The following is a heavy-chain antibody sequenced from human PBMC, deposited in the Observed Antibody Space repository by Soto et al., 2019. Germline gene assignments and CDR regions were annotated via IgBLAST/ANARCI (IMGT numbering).Heavy chain of an antibody. CDR2: IYPGDSDT. J-gene: IGHJ5*02. CDR1: GYSFTSYW. Sequence: GESLKISCKGSGYSFTSYWIGWVRQMPGKGLEWMGIIYPGDSDTRYSPSFQGQVTISADKSISTAYLQWSSLKASDTAMYYCARRLGYCSGGSCDSREFYLPGWFDPWGQGTLVAVSS. V-gene: IGHV5-51*01. D-gene: IGHD2-15*01. CDR3: ARRLGYCSGGSCDSREFYLPGWFDP.